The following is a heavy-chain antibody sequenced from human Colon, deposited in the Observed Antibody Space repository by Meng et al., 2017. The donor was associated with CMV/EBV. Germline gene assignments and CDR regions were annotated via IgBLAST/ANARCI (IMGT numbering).Heavy chain of an antibody. CDR1: GFSLSDRW. J-gene: IGHJ6*02. V-gene: IGHV3-74*01. Sequence: GESLKISCAVSGFSLSDRWMHWVRQAPGKGLEWVSGGNGDGSNVFYADFVKGRFTISRDYTKNTVYLQMNSLRVEDTAVYYCVRGAATENYYYYAMDVWGQGTTVTVSS. CDR2: GNGDGSNV. CDR3: VRGAATENYYYYAMDV. D-gene: IGHD2-15*01.